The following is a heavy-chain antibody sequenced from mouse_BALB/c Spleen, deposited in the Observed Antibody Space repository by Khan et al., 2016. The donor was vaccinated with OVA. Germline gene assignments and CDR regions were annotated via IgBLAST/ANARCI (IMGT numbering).Heavy chain of an antibody. V-gene: IGHV2-6-5*01. CDR3: AKGVWSYYYTLDY. Sequence: VQLQQSGPGLVAPSQNLSITCTVPGFSLSDYGVSWIRQPPGKGLEWLGVIWGGGNTYYNSALKSRLSISKDNSKSQVFLKMSSLQSDDTAMYYCAKGVWSYYYTLDYWGQGTSVTVSS. CDR2: IWGGGNT. CDR1: GFSLSDYG. J-gene: IGHJ4*01.